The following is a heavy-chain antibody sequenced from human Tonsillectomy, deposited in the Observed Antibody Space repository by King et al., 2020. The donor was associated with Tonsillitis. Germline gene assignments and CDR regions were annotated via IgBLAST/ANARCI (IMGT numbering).Heavy chain of an antibody. Sequence: VQLVESGAEVKMPGESLKISCKASGYRFTSYWIGWVRQMPGKGLEWMGIIYPGGSDTRYSPSFQGQVTISDDISITTAYLQWSSLKASDTAMYYCARVGGPLVRGAYPDYWGQGTQVTVSS. J-gene: IGHJ4*02. CDR2: IYPGGSDT. CDR3: ARVGGPLVRGAYPDY. D-gene: IGHD3-10*01. V-gene: IGHV5-51*01. CDR1: GYRFTSYW.